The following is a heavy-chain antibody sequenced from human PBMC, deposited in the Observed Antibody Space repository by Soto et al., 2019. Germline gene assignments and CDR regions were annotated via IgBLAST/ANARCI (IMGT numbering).Heavy chain of an antibody. CDR1: GFTFSTSW. CDR2: IKQDGSEK. V-gene: IGHV3-7*01. CDR3: ARGIGPSFYFDY. D-gene: IGHD2-21*01. J-gene: IGHJ4*02. Sequence: EVQLVESGGGLVQPGGSLRLSCAASGFTFSTSWMTWVRQAPGKGLEWVANIKQDGSEKYHVDSVKGRFTISRDNAKNSLYLQMNSLRAEDTAVYYCARGIGPSFYFDYWGQGTLVTVSS.